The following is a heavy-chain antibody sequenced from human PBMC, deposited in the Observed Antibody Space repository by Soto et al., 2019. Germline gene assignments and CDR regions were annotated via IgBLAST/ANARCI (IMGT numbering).Heavy chain of an antibody. Sequence: LRLSCGASGFTFSTYAMNWVRQAPGNELEWVSAISGGGGSIHYADSVKGRFAISRENSKNTLYLQMNSLRDEDTAVYHCVKGYWKGDVWGQGTTVT. CDR3: VKGYWKGDV. CDR2: ISGGGGSI. D-gene: IGHD1-1*01. J-gene: IGHJ6*02. CDR1: GFTFSTYA. V-gene: IGHV3-23*01.